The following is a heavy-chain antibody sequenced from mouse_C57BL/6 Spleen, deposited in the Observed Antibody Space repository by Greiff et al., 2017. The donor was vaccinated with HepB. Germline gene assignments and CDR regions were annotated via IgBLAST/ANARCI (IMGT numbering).Heavy chain of an antibody. J-gene: IGHJ3*01. CDR1: GFTFTDYY. CDR2: IRNKANGYTT. Sequence: DVMLVESGGGLVQPGGSLSLSCAASGFTFTDYYMSWVRQPPGKALEWLGFIRNKANGYTTEYSASVKGRFTISRATSQSIRYLQMNALRAADSATYYCAREELGRGETWFAYWGQGTLVTVSA. CDR3: AREELGRGETWFAY. D-gene: IGHD4-1*01. V-gene: IGHV7-3*01.